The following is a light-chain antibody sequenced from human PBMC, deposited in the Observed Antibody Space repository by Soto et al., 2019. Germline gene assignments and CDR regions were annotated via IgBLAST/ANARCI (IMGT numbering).Light chain of an antibody. J-gene: IGLJ1*01. CDR1: TNDVGGYNY. V-gene: IGLV2-14*01. CDR3: NSYTSSTSRPYV. CDR2: EVS. Sequence: QSVLTQPASVSGSPGQSITISCTGTTNDVGGYNYVSWYQQHPGKAPKLLIFEVSSRPSGVSNRFSGSKSGNTASLTISALQAEDEADYFCNSYTSSTSRPYVFGTGT.